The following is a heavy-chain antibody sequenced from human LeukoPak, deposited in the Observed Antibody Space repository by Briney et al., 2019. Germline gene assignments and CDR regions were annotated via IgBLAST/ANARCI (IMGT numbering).Heavy chain of an antibody. J-gene: IGHJ4*02. CDR3: AKEFGATTKAY. Sequence: GGSLRLSSAASGFTFSTYAMSWVRQAPGKGLEWVSGISGSGGGTYYADSVKGRFTVSRDNSKNTLYLQMNSLRDEDTAVYYCAKEFGATTKAYWGQGTLVTVSS. CDR1: GFTFSTYA. D-gene: IGHD1-7*01. V-gene: IGHV3-23*01. CDR2: ISGSGGGT.